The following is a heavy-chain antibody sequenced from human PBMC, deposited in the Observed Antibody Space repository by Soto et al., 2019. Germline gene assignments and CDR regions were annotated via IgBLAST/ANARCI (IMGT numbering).Heavy chain of an antibody. CDR1: GFTFSNYA. V-gene: IGHV3-23*01. J-gene: IGHJ4*02. CDR2: ISGSSGNT. D-gene: IGHD6-13*01. Sequence: EVQLLESGGGLVQPGGSLRLSCAASGFTFSNYAMTWVRQAPGKGLEWVSAISGSSGNTFFADSVKGRFTLSRDNTENTLYLQMNSLRAEDTAVYYCAKASSSSWGVFDYWGQGTLITVSS. CDR3: AKASSSSWGVFDY.